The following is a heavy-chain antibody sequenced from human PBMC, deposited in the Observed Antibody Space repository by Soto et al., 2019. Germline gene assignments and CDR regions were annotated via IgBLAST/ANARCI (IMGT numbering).Heavy chain of an antibody. Sequence: GGSLRLSCGASGFTFSTYAMSWVRQAPGKGLEWVSAISGSGGSTYYADSVKGRFTISRDNSKNTLYLQMNSLRAEDTAVYYCAKDQGRGDTVSHFDYWGQGTLVTVSS. D-gene: IGHD3-10*01. CDR1: GFTFSTYA. V-gene: IGHV3-23*01. CDR3: AKDQGRGDTVSHFDY. J-gene: IGHJ4*02. CDR2: ISGSGGST.